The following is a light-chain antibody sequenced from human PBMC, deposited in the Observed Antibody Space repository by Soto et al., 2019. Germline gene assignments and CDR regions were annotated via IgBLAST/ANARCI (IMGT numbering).Light chain of an antibody. CDR1: QTISSY. J-gene: IGKJ4*01. Sequence: DIQMTQSPSSLSASVGDRVTITCRASQTISSYLNWYQKKPGKAPKLLIYAASSLQSGVPSRFSGSGSWTDITLTINSLQPEDFVTYYCQQSYSTPLTFGGGTKVEIK. CDR3: QQSYSTPLT. CDR2: AAS. V-gene: IGKV1-39*01.